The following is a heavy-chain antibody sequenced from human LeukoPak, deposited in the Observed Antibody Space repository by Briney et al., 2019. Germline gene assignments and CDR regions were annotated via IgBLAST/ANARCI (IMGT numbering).Heavy chain of an antibody. CDR2: ISSSGSTI. V-gene: IGHV3-11*04. D-gene: IGHD2-15*01. Sequence: KPGGPLRLSCAASGLTFSDYYMSWTRQAPGKGLEWVSYISSSGSTIYYADSVKGRFTISRDNAKNSLYLQMNSLRAEDTAVYYCAKGPLGWKLVGYFDYWGQGTLVTVSS. CDR3: AKGPLGWKLVGYFDY. CDR1: GLTFSDYY. J-gene: IGHJ4*02.